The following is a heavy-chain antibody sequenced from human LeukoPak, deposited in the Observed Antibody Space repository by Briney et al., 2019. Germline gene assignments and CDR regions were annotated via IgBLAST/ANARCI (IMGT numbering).Heavy chain of an antibody. CDR2: IYYSGST. V-gene: IGHV4-39*01. Sequence: SSETLSLTCTVSGGSISSSSYHWGWIRQPPGKGLEWIGCIYYSGSTYYNPSLKSRVTISVDTSKNQFSLKLSSVTAADTAVYYCARLGSGRTHYYYYMDVWGKGTTVTVSS. CDR1: GGSISSSSYH. D-gene: IGHD3-10*01. CDR3: ARLGSGRTHYYYYMDV. J-gene: IGHJ6*03.